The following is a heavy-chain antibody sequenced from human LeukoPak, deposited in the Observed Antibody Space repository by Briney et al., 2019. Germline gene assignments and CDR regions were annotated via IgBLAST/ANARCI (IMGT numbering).Heavy chain of an antibody. D-gene: IGHD3-22*01. V-gene: IGHV1-69*13. CDR1: GGTFSSYA. CDR2: IIPIFGTA. J-gene: IGHJ4*02. CDR3: ARSTNYYDSSGYFDYFGY. Sequence: SVKVSCKASGGTFSSYAISWVRQAPGQGLEWMGGIIPIFGTANYAQKFQGRVTITADESTSTAYMELSSLRSEDTAVYYCARSTNYYDSSGYFDYFGYWGQGTLVTVSS.